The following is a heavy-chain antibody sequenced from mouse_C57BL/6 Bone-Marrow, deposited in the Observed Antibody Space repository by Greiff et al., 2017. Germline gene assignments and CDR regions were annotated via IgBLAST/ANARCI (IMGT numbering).Heavy chain of an antibody. Sequence: EVKLMESGGGLVQPGGSLKLSCAASGFTFSDYGMAWVRQAPRKGPEWVAFISTLAYSTYYADTVTGRFTISRENAKNTLYLEMSSLRSEDTARDCCARYVYGFFAYWGQGTLVTVSA. V-gene: IGHV5-15*01. CDR1: GFTFSDYG. CDR3: ARYVYGFFAY. D-gene: IGHD2-2*01. J-gene: IGHJ3*01. CDR2: ISTLAYST.